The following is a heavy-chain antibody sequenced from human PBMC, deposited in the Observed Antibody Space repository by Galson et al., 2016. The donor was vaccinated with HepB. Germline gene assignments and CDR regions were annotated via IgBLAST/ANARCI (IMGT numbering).Heavy chain of an antibody. CDR2: IHWNDDK. CDR1: GFSLSTTGEA. CDR3: AHRRSGYCNTGNCLYFDD. Sequence: PALVKPTQTLTLTCTFSGFSLSTTGEAVGWTRQPPGKALEWLALIHWNDDKRYSPSLKSRLTITKDTSKNQVVLTVTNMDPVDTATYFCAHRRSGYCNTGNCLYFDDWGQGTLATVSS. D-gene: IGHD2-8*01. J-gene: IGHJ4*02. V-gene: IGHV2-5*01.